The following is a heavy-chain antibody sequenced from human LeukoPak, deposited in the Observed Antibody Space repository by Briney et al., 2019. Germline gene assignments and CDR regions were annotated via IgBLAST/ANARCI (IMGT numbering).Heavy chain of an antibody. CDR1: GYTFTSYG. D-gene: IGHD3-22*01. CDR3: ARRRYYDSSGYYLFAFDI. V-gene: IGHV1-18*01. CDR2: ISAYSGNT. J-gene: IGHJ3*02. Sequence: ASVKVSCKASGYTFTSYGISWVRQAPGQGLEWMGWISAYSGNTNYAQNLQGRVTMTTDTSTSTAYMELRSLRSDDTAVYYCARRRYYDSSGYYLFAFDIWGQGTMVTVSS.